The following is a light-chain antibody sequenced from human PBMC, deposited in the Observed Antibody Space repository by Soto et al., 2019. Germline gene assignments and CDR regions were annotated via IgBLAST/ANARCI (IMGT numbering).Light chain of an antibody. CDR2: DVT. CDR3: CSYVGSYSYV. V-gene: IGLV2-11*01. Sequence: QSVLTQPRSVSGSPGQSVAISCTGTSSDVGGYNYVSWYQQHPGKAPKLMIYDVTKRPSGVPDRFSGSKSGNTASLTISGLKAEDEADYYCCSYVGSYSYVFGTGTKLTVL. CDR1: SSDVGGYNY. J-gene: IGLJ1*01.